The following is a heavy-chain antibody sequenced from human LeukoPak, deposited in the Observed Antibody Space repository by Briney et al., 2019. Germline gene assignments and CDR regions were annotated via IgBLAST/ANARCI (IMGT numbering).Heavy chain of an antibody. CDR3: ATRGTTVTKYFDD. V-gene: IGHV3-23*01. D-gene: IGHD1-1*01. CDR1: GFTFTNYV. J-gene: IGHJ4*02. Sequence: GGSLRLSCAASGFTFTNYVMSWVRQAPGRGLGWVSTISGSGGNTYYTDSVKGRFTISRDNSKNTLHLQMNSLRAEDTAVYYCATRGTTVTKYFDDWGQGTLVTVSS. CDR2: ISGSGGNT.